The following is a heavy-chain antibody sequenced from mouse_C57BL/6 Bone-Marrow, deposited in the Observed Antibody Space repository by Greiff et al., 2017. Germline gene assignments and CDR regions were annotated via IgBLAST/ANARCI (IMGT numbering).Heavy chain of an antibody. CDR3: ARDYGSPGFAY. CDR1: GYTFTDYY. D-gene: IGHD1-1*01. V-gene: IGHV1-19*01. J-gene: IGHJ3*01. Sequence: EVQLQQSGPVLVKPGASVKMSCKASGYTFTDYYMNWVKQSHGKSLEWIGVINPYNGGTSYNQKFKGKATLTVDKSSSTAYMELNSLTSEDSAVYYCARDYGSPGFAYWGQGTLVTVSA. CDR2: INPYNGGT.